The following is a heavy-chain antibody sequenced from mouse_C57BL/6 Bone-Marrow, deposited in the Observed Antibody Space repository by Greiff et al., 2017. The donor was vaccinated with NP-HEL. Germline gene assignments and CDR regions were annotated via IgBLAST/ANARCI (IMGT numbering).Heavy chain of an antibody. D-gene: IGHD1-1*01. V-gene: IGHV5-12*01. Sequence: DVHLVESGGGLVQPGGSLKLSCAASGFTFSDYYMYWVRQTPEKRLEWVAYISNGGGSTYYPDTVKGRFTISRDNAKNTLYLQMSRLKSEDTAMYYCARHGSSGWFAYWGQGTLVTVSA. CDR3: ARHGSSGWFAY. CDR1: GFTFSDYY. J-gene: IGHJ3*01. CDR2: ISNGGGST.